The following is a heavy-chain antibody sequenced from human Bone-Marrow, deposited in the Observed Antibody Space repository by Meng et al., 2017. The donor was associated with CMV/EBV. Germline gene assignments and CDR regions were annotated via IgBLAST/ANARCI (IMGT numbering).Heavy chain of an antibody. CDR2: ISGSGGDT. Sequence: FSSYAMSWVRQAPGKGLEWVSAISGSGGDTYYADSVKGRFTISRDNTKNTLYLQMNRLRVEDMAVYYCARGEYYDFWSDSDGRSFFNYWGQGTLVTVSS. CDR3: ARGEYYDFWSDSDGRSFFNY. CDR1: FSSYA. V-gene: IGHV3-23*01. D-gene: IGHD3-3*01. J-gene: IGHJ4*02.